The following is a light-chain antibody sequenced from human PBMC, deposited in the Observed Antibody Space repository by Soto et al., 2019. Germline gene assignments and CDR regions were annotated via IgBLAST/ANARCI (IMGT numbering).Light chain of an antibody. CDR1: SSDVGGYNY. J-gene: IGLJ2*01. CDR2: EVS. V-gene: IGLV2-14*01. CDR3: TSKTSSTYVV. Sequence: QSALTQPASVSGSPRQSITISCTGTSSDVGGYNYVSWYQQHPGKAPKLMIYEVSNRPSGVSNRFSGSKSGNTASLTISGLQAEDEADYYCTSKTSSTYVVFGGGTKLTVL.